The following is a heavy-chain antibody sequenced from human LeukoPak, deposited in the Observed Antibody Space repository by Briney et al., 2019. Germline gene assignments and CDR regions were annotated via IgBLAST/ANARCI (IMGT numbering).Heavy chain of an antibody. CDR2: ISWNSGSI. CDR1: GFTFDDYA. J-gene: IGHJ4*02. D-gene: IGHD6-19*01. CDR3: ARDPGSGWSSFDY. Sequence: PGGSLRLSCAASGFTFDDYAMHWVRQAPGKGLEWVSGISWNSGSIGYADSVKGRFTISRDNAKNSLYQQMNSLRAEDTAVYYCARDPGSGWSSFDYWGQGTLVTVSS. V-gene: IGHV3-9*01.